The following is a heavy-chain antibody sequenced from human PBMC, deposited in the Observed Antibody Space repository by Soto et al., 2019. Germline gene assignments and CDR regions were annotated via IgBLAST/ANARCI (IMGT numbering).Heavy chain of an antibody. D-gene: IGHD1-1*01. CDR3: ARSRNLDV. J-gene: IGHJ6*02. V-gene: IGHV4-34*01. CDR2: ASHTGGT. Sequence: QVQVQQWGAGLLKFSETLSLTCAVNGGSFSGWHWNWIRQPPGKGLEWIGEASHTGGTNYNPSLESRVTISVDRSINQLSLKLTSMSAADTAVYYCARSRNLDVWGPGTTVIVSS. CDR1: GGSFSGWH.